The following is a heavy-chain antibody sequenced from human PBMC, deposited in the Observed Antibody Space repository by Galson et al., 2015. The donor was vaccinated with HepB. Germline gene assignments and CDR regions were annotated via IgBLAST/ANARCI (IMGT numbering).Heavy chain of an antibody. D-gene: IGHD3-9*01. Sequence: SLRLSCAASGFTFSSYGMHWVRQAPGKGLEWVAVISYDGSNKYYADSVKGRFTISRDNSKNTLYLQMNSLRAEDTAVYYCAKVRPLRYFDWLPDYWGQGTLVTVSS. CDR3: AKVRPLRYFDWLPDY. CDR1: GFTFSSYG. V-gene: IGHV3-30*18. J-gene: IGHJ4*02. CDR2: ISYDGSNK.